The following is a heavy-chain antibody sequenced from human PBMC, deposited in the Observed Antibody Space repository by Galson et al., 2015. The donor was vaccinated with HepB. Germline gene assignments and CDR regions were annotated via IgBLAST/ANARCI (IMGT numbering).Heavy chain of an antibody. CDR3: AKDQRVNYYLSDY. D-gene: IGHD1-26*01. V-gene: IGHV3-23*01. CDR2: ISGSGGST. J-gene: IGHJ4*02. Sequence: SLRLSCAASGFTFSSYAMSWVRQAPGKGLEWVSAISGSGGSTYYADSVKGRFTISRDNSKNTLYLQMNSLRAEDTAVYYCAKDQRVNYYLSDYWGQGTLVTVSS. CDR1: GFTFSSYA.